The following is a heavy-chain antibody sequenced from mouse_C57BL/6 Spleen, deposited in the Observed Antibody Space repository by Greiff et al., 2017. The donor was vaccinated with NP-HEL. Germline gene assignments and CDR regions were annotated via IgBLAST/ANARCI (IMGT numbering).Heavy chain of an antibody. J-gene: IGHJ2*01. CDR1: GYTFTDHT. CDR3: ARRNGYDYDGYYFDY. CDR2: IYPRDGST. V-gene: IGHV1-78*01. D-gene: IGHD2-4*01. Sequence: QVQLQQSDAELVKPGASVKISCKVSGYTFTDHTIHWMKQRPEQGLEWIGYIYPRDGSTTYNEKFKGKATLTADNSSSTAYMQLNSLTSEDSAVYFCARRNGYDYDGYYFDYWGQGTTLTVSS.